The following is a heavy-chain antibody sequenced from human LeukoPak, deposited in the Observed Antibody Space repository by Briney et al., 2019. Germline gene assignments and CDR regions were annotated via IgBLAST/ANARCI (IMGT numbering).Heavy chain of an antibody. D-gene: IGHD1-26*01. CDR3: ARIRIPGTETPYDHYMDV. CDR2: IRGKGSEK. J-gene: IGHJ6*03. CDR1: GFSSSAYW. V-gene: IGHV3-7*01. Sequence: AASGFSSSAYWMSCVRKAPGKVLEWVAHIRGKGSEKSYVNYVNGRFTIFRNTVDNYMYLQMNSLRVEDTALSHCARIRIPGTETPYDHYMDVWGKGTTVTVSS.